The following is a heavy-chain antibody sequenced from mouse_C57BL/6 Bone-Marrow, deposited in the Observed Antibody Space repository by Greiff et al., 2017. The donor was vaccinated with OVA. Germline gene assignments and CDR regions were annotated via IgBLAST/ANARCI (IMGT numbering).Heavy chain of an antibody. CDR1: GFTFSDYY. CDR2: ISNGGGST. Sequence: DVMLVESGGGLVQPGGSLKLSCAASGFTFSDYYMYWVRQTPEKRLEWVAYISNGGGSTYYPDTVKGRFTISRDNANNTLYLQMSRLKSDETAMYYCAILITTVVAKGYWGQGTTLTVSS. V-gene: IGHV5-12*01. J-gene: IGHJ2*01. D-gene: IGHD1-1*01. CDR3: AILITTVVAKGY.